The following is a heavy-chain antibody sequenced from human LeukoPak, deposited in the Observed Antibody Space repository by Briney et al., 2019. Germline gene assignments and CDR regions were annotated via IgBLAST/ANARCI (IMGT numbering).Heavy chain of an antibody. CDR1: GFTFSTYW. D-gene: IGHD3-22*01. Sequence: GGSLRLSCAASGFTFSTYWMHWVRQAPGKGLVWVSHINSDGSSTTYVDSVRGRFTISRDNAKNTLYLQMNSLRAEDTAVYYCAKDQTYYYDSSGENWGQGTLVTVSS. CDR3: AKDQTYYYDSSGEN. V-gene: IGHV3-74*01. J-gene: IGHJ4*02. CDR2: INSDGSST.